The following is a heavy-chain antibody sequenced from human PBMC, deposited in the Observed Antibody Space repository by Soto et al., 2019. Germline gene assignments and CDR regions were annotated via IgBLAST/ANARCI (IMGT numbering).Heavy chain of an antibody. J-gene: IGHJ4*02. CDR2: INAGNGNT. CDR1: GYTFTSYA. V-gene: IGHV1-3*01. Sequence: GASVNVSCKASGYTFTSYAMHWVRQAPGQRLEWMGWINAGNGNTKYSQKFQGRVTITRDTSASTAYMELSSLRSEDTAVYYCARDLSFTMVRGVSYYFDYWGQGTLVTVSS. CDR3: ARDLSFTMVRGVSYYFDY. D-gene: IGHD3-10*01.